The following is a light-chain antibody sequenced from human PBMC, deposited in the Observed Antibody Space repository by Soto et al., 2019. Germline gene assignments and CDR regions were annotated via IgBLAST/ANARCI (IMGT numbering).Light chain of an antibody. CDR2: AAS. J-gene: IGKJ4*01. CDR3: QQSYDAHALT. Sequence: DIQMTQSPSSLSSSVGDRVTITCRASQSIGNYLNWYQQKPGKAPKLLIYAASSLQSGVPSRFSGSGSGADFTLTISTLQPADFATYYCQQSYDAHALTFGGGTKVESK. CDR1: QSIGNY. V-gene: IGKV1-39*01.